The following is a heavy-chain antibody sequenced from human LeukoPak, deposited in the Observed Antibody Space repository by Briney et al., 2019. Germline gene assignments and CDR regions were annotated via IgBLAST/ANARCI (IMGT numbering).Heavy chain of an antibody. J-gene: IGHJ6*03. D-gene: IGHD3-10*01. V-gene: IGHV3-48*01. CDR3: ARVGYGSGSYYHLYYYMDV. Sequence: GGSLRLSCAASGFTFSSYSMSWVRQAPGKGLEWVSYISSSSSAIYYADSVKGRFTISRDNYKNTLYLQMNSQRAEDTAVYYCARVGYGSGSYYHLYYYMDVWGKGTTVTISS. CDR2: ISSSSSAI. CDR1: GFTFSSYS.